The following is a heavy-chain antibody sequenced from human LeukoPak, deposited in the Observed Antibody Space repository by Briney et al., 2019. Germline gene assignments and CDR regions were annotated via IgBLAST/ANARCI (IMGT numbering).Heavy chain of an antibody. Sequence: SETLSLTCGVSGYSISSGYYWGWIRQPPGKGLEFIGSIHHTGGTHHNPSLKSRVTLSMDTSRNQISLKLSFVTAADTAVYYYARYGSGFDDCWGQGTLVTVSS. D-gene: IGHD3-10*01. CDR2: IHHTGGT. V-gene: IGHV4-38-2*01. J-gene: IGHJ4*02. CDR1: GYSISSGYY. CDR3: ARYGSGFDDC.